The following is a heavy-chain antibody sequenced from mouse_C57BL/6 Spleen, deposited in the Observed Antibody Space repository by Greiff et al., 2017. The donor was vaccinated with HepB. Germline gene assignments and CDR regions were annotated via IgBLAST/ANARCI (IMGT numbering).Heavy chain of an antibody. Sequence: QVQLQQPGAELVKPGASVKMSCKASGYTFTSYWITWVKQRPGQGLEWIGDIYPGSGSTNYNEKFKSKATLTVDTSSSTAYMQLSSLTSEDSAVYYCARDPISTTVVDWYFDVWGTGTTVTVSS. CDR1: GYTFTSYW. CDR3: ARDPISTTVVDWYFDV. CDR2: IYPGSGST. V-gene: IGHV1-55*01. J-gene: IGHJ1*03. D-gene: IGHD1-1*01.